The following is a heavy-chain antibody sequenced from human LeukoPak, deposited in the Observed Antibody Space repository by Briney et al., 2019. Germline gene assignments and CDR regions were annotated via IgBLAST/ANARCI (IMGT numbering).Heavy chain of an antibody. D-gene: IGHD1-7*01. J-gene: IGHJ4*02. CDR3: AKDRTRAFDY. CDR1: GFTFSSYS. V-gene: IGHV3-23*01. CDR2: ISGGGGST. Sequence: GGSLRLSCAASGFTFSSYSMNWVRQAPGKGLEWVSAISGGGGSTYYADSVKGRFTISRDNSKNTLYLQMNSLRAEDTAVYYCAKDRTRAFDYWGQGTLVTVSS.